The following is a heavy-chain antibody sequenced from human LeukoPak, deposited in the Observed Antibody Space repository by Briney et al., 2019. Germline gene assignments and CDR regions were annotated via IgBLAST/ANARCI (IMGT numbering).Heavy chain of an antibody. CDR2: ISSSSSYI. CDR3: ARTAAMMGSYYYYYYMDV. V-gene: IGHV3-21*01. D-gene: IGHD3-22*01. CDR1: GFTFSSYS. Sequence: GGSLRLSCAASGFTFSSYSMNWVRQAPGKGLEWVSSISSSSSYIYYADSVKGRFTISRDNAKNSLYLQMNSLRAEDTAVYYCARTAAMMGSYYYYYYMDVWGKGTTVTVSS. J-gene: IGHJ6*03.